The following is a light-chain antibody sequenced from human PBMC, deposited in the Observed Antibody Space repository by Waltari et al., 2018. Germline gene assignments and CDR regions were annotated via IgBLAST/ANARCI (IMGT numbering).Light chain of an antibody. CDR2: MGA. CDR3: MQTRHTRT. V-gene: IGKV2-28*01. CDR1: QSLLPSNGYHN. Sequence: DIVMTQSPLSLPVTPGGPASISCRSSQSLLPSNGYHNLDWYLQQPGRSPQLLIYMGANSASTVPDRFSGSGSGTNFTLKIIRVEAEDVGVYYCMQTRHTRTFGLGTKVEIK. J-gene: IGKJ1*01.